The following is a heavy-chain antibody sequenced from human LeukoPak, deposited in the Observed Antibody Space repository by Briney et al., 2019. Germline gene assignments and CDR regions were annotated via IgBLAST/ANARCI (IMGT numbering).Heavy chain of an antibody. CDR3: ARDPLPYDSSGSNWFDP. CDR1: GYTFTSYG. V-gene: IGHV1-18*03. J-gene: IGHJ5*02. Sequence: ASVKVSCKASGYTFTSYGISWVRQAPGQGLEWMGWISAYNGNTNYAQKLQDRVTMTTDTSTTTAYMELRSLRFDDMAVYYCARDPLPYDSSGSNWFDPWGQGTLVTVSS. CDR2: ISAYNGNT. D-gene: IGHD3-22*01.